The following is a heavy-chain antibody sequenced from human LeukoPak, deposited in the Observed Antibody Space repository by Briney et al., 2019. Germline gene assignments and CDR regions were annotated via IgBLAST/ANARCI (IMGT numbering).Heavy chain of an antibody. Sequence: PGGSLRLSCAASGFTFSSYVMTWVRQAPGKGLEWVAFIRYDGSNKYYADSVKGRFTISRDNSKNTLYLQMNSLRAEDTAVYYCAKVPLVVPAAMAFDYWGQGTLVTVSS. CDR2: IRYDGSNK. CDR3: AKVPLVVPAAMAFDY. J-gene: IGHJ4*02. D-gene: IGHD2-2*01. V-gene: IGHV3-30*02. CDR1: GFTFSSYV.